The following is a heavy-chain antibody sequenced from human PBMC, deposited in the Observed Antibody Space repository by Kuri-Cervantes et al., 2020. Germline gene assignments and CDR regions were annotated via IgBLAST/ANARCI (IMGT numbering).Heavy chain of an antibody. J-gene: IGHJ4*02. CDR2: INLKTDGETR. V-gene: IGHV3-15*01. D-gene: IGHD3-10*02. CDR3: TTEGYYVQSSGFDH. Sequence: GGSLRLSCAASGFTFSHAWMSWVRQAPGKGLEWIGRINLKTDGETRDYASLVSGRFTISRDDSENTQYLQMNRLKTDDTGVYYCTTEGYYVQSSGFDHWGQGALVTVSS. CDR1: GFTFSHAW.